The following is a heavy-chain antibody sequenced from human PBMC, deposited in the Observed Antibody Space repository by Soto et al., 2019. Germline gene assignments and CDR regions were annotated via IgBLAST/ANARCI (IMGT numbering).Heavy chain of an antibody. V-gene: IGHV4-39*07. CDR1: GGSISSISYY. CDR2: INYSGHT. J-gene: IGHJ6*03. Sequence: SETLSLTCTVSGGSISSISYYWGWIRQPPGKGLEWIGYINYSGHTYYNPSLKSRVTISVDTSKNQFSLKLSSVTAADTAVYYCARGDLAAGYYYYMDVWGKGTTVTVSS. CDR3: ARGDLAAGYYYYMDV.